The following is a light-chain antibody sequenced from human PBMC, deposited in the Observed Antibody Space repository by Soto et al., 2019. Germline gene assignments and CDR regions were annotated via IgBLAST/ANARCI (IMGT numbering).Light chain of an antibody. J-gene: IGKJ2*01. CDR1: QSLLHIDGYNY. CDR3: MEALQTPYT. V-gene: IGKV2-28*01. Sequence: DIVVTQSPLSLPVTPGEPASISCRSSQSLLHIDGYNYVDWYLQKPGQSPQLLIYLGSNRASGVPDRFGGSGSGTDFKLKISRVEAEDVGVYYCMEALQTPYTFGQGTKLEIK. CDR2: LGS.